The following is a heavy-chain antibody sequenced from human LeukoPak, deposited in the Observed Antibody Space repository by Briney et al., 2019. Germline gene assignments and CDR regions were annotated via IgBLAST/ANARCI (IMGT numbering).Heavy chain of an antibody. CDR3: AASEGLDHKIVY. D-gene: IGHD1-14*01. Sequence: SETLSLTCTVSGGSISSSSYYWGWIRQPPGKGLEWIGSIYYSGSTYYTPSLKSRLAISQDTSENQISLKLTSVTAADSAVYYCAASEGLDHKIVYWGRGTLVAVSS. CDR1: GGSISSSSYY. J-gene: IGHJ4*02. CDR2: IYYSGST. V-gene: IGHV4-39*07.